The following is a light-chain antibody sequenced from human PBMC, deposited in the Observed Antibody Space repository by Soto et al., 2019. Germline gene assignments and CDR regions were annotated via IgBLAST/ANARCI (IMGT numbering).Light chain of an antibody. CDR1: QGISTY. Sequence: DIQMTQSRSSLSASVGDRVTITCRASQGISTYLNCYQQKPGKAPKLLIYAASSLQSGVPSRFSGSGSETDFTLTISSLQPEHFATYSCQQSYSTTWTFGQGTKVDIK. J-gene: IGKJ1*01. CDR2: AAS. V-gene: IGKV1-39*01. CDR3: QQSYSTTWT.